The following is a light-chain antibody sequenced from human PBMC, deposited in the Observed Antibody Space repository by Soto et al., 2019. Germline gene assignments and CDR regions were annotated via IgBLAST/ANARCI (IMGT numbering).Light chain of an antibody. CDR2: KAS. CDR1: QSISSW. CDR3: QQYERYPMT. V-gene: IGKV1-5*03. Sequence: DSPMIQYPSTLSASVGDRVTITCRASQSISSWLAWYQQKPGKAPKLLISKASTLQSGVPPRFSGSGYGTEFTLTISSLQPDDFATYYCQQYERYPMTFGGGTKVEIK. J-gene: IGKJ4*01.